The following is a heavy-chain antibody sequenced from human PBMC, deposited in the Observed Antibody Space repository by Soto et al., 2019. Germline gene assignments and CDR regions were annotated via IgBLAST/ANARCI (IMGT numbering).Heavy chain of an antibody. D-gene: IGHD3-3*01. Sequence: ASVKVSCKASGYTFTSYAMHWVRQAPGQRLEWMGWINAGNGNTKYSQKFQGRVTITRDTSASTAYMELSSLRSEDTAVYYCARVRDRFDFWSGYAAPVFDYWGQGTLVTVSS. J-gene: IGHJ4*02. V-gene: IGHV1-3*01. CDR2: INAGNGNT. CDR3: ARVRDRFDFWSGYAAPVFDY. CDR1: GYTFTSYA.